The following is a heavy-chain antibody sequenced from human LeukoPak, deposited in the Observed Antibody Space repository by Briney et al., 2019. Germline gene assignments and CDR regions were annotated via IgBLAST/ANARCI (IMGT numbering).Heavy chain of an antibody. Sequence: GGPVKVSCKASGYTFTGYYMHWVRQAPGQGLEWMGWINPNSGGTNYAQKFQGRVTMTRDTSISTAYMELSRLRSDDTAVYYCAKICTNGVCYATAFDMWGQGTMVTVSS. CDR3: AKICTNGVCYATAFDM. V-gene: IGHV1-2*02. D-gene: IGHD2-8*01. CDR2: INPNSGGT. J-gene: IGHJ3*02. CDR1: GYTFTGYY.